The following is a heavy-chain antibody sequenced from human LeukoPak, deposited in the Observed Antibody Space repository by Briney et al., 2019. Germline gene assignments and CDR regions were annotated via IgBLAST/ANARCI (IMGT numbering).Heavy chain of an antibody. CDR2: ISWNSGSI. J-gene: IGHJ4*02. V-gene: IGHV3-9*01. Sequence: GGSLRLSCAASGFTFDDYAMHWVRQAPGKGLEWVSGISWNSGSIGYADSVKGRFTISRDNAKNSLYLQMNSPRAEDTALYYCAKDFHYWGQGTLVTVSS. CDR1: GFTFDDYA. CDR3: AKDFHY.